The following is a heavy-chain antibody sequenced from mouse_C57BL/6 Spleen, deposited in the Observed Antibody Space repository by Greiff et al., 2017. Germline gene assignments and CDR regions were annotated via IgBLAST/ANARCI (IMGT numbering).Heavy chain of an antibody. Sequence: EVQLQQSVAELVRPGASVKLSCTASGFNIKNTYMHWVKQRPEQGLEWIGRIDPANGNTKYAPKFQGKATITADTSSNTAYLQLSSLTSEDTAIYYCANNPPYYSNPAWFADWGQGTLVTVSA. D-gene: IGHD2-5*01. CDR2: IDPANGNT. CDR3: ANNPPYYSNPAWFAD. V-gene: IGHV14-3*01. CDR1: GFNIKNTY. J-gene: IGHJ3*01.